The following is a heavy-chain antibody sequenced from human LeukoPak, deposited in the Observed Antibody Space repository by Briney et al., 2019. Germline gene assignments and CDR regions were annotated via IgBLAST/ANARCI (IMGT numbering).Heavy chain of an antibody. V-gene: IGHV1-2*02. CDR1: GYTFTGYY. CDR2: INPNSGGT. CDR3: ARDPGEPGGRYYYGMDV. D-gene: IGHD3-16*01. Sequence: ASVKVSCKASGYTFTGYYMHWVRQAPGQGLEWMGWINPNSGGTNYAQKFQGRVTMTRDTSISTAYMELSRLRSDDTAVYYCARDPGEPGGRYYYGMDVWGQGTTVTVSS. J-gene: IGHJ6*02.